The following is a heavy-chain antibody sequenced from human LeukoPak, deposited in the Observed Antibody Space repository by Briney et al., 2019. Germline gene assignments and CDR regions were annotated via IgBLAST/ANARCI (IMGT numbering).Heavy chain of an antibody. CDR3: VKPTVTTLYYFEY. CDR2: ISGSSGST. D-gene: IGHD4-17*01. J-gene: IGHJ4*02. CDR1: GFTFSSYA. Sequence: GGSLRLSCAASGFTFSSYAMSWVRQAPGKGLEWVSTISGSSGSTYYADSVKGRFTISRDNSKNTLYLQMNSVRAENTAVYYCVKPTVTTLYYFEYWGQGTLVTVSS. V-gene: IGHV3-23*01.